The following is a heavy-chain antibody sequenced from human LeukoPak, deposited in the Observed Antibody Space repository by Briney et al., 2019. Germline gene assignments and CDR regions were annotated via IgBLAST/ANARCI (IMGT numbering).Heavy chain of an antibody. J-gene: IGHJ4*02. CDR2: IDWDDDK. Sequence: SGPTLVNPTQTLTLTCTFSGFSLSTSGMRVSWIRQPPGKALEWLARIDWDDDKFYSASLKTRLTISKDTSKNQVVLTMTNMDPVDTATYYCARLNSGTYLDYWGQGTLVTVSS. V-gene: IGHV2-70*04. D-gene: IGHD1-26*01. CDR1: GFSLSTSGMR. CDR3: ARLNSGTYLDY.